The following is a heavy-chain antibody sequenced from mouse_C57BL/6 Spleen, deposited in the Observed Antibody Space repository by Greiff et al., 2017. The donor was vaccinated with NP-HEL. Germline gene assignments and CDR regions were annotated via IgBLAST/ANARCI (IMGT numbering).Heavy chain of an antibody. CDR2: IDPSDSYT. J-gene: IGHJ2*01. D-gene: IGHD2-1*01. CDR1: GYTFTSYW. CDR3: ARGGIYYGNYHYFDY. Sequence: QVQLQQPGAELVRPGTSVKLSCKASGYTFTSYWMHWVKQRPGQGLEWIGVIDPSDSYTNYNQKFKGKATLTVDTSSSTAYMQLSSLTSEDSAVYYCARGGIYYGNYHYFDYWGQGTTLTVSS. V-gene: IGHV1-59*01.